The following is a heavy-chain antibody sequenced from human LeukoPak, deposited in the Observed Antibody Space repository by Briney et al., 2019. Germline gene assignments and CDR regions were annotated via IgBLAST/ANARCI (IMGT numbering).Heavy chain of an antibody. Sequence: GGSLRLSCAASGFSINIYSMNWVRQAPGKGLEWVSYISSSSSTIYYADSVKGRFTISRDNAKNSLYLQMNSLRAEDTAVYYCARDVSGYDILTGYSPYFDYWGQGTLVTVSS. CDR2: ISSSSSTI. D-gene: IGHD3-9*01. J-gene: IGHJ4*02. V-gene: IGHV3-48*04. CDR3: ARDVSGYDILTGYSPYFDY. CDR1: GFSINIYS.